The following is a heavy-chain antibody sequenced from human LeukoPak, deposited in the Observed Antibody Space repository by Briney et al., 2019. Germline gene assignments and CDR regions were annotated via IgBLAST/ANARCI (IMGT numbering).Heavy chain of an antibody. D-gene: IGHD5-18*01. CDR3: AAGRPYSLLDY. CDR2: FDVIDGET. Sequence: ASVKVSCTVSGSSLTELYLYWVRQAPGKGLEWMGGFDVIDGETFYAQKFQGRVTMTEDSSADTAYMELRSLTSDDTALYYCAAGRPYSLLDYWGQGTLVTVSS. CDR1: GSSLTELY. V-gene: IGHV1-24*01. J-gene: IGHJ4*02.